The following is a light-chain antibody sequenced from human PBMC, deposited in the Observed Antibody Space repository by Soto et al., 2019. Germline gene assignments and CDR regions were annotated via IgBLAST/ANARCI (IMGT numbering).Light chain of an antibody. V-gene: IGKV3-11*01. Sequence: EIVLTQSPATLSLSPGERATLSCRASQSVSSYLAWYQQKPGQAPRLLIYDVSNRATGIPARFSGSGSGTDFTLTISSLEPEDFAVYYCQQRINWPLITFGQGTRLEIK. CDR3: QQRINWPLIT. CDR2: DVS. CDR1: QSVSSY. J-gene: IGKJ5*01.